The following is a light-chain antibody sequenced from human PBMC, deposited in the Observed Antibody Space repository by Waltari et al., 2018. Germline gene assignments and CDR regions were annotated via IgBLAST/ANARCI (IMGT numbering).Light chain of an antibody. CDR3: SSYGGSNKFYV. J-gene: IGLJ1*01. CDR2: DVT. V-gene: IGLV2-8*01. Sequence: YQPDPGKAPKLIIYDVTKRPSGVPGRFSGSKSGDTASLTVSGLQAEDEYDYHCSSYGGSNKFYVFGTGTKVSVL.